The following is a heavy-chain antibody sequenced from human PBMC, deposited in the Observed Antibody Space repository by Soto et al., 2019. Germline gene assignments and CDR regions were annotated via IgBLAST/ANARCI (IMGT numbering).Heavy chain of an antibody. Sequence: GALRVSCADSGFSLAHYWMHWIRQGPGKGPEWVSRVTGDGHTIKYADSVKGRFTVSRDNAKKTLFLQMNSLRAEDTAVYYCATAEADYWGPGTLVTGSS. CDR2: VTGDGHTI. V-gene: IGHV3-74*03. CDR1: GFSLAHYW. CDR3: ATAEADY. J-gene: IGHJ4*02.